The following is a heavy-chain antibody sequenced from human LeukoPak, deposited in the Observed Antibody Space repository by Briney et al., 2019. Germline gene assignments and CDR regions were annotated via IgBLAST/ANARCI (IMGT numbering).Heavy chain of an antibody. CDR2: LKQDGSEK. D-gene: IGHD4-17*01. Sequence: GGSLRLSCAASGFIFSNYWMSWVRQAPGKGLEWVANLKQDGSEKYYVDSVKGRFTISRDNAKNSLYLQMNSLRAEDTAVYSCAREGGYGDYEFDYWGQGTLVTVSS. CDR1: GFIFSNYW. CDR3: AREGGYGDYEFDY. V-gene: IGHV3-7*01. J-gene: IGHJ4*02.